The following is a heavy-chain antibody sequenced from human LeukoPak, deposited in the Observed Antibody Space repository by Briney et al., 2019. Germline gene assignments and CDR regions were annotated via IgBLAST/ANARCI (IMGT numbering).Heavy chain of an antibody. D-gene: IGHD3-22*01. V-gene: IGHV4-59*01. CDR3: ARDLYYYDSSAPLGI. Sequence: SETLSLTCTVSGGSISSYYWSWIRQPPGKGLEWIGYIYNSGSTNYNPSLKSRVTISVDTSKNQFSLKLGSVTAADTAVYYCARDLYYYDSSAPLGIWGQGTMVTVS. CDR2: IYNSGST. J-gene: IGHJ3*02. CDR1: GGSISSYY.